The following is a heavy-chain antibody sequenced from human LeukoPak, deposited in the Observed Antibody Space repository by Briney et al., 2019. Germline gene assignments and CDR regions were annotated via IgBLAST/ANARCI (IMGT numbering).Heavy chain of an antibody. CDR1: GFSLRSSGMC. CDR2: IDWDDDK. V-gene: IGHV2-70*11. J-gene: IGHJ4*02. CDR3: ARISDHYDSSGYSVFDY. D-gene: IGHD3-22*01. Sequence: SGPTLVNPTQTHTLTCTFSGFSLRSSGMCVSWIRQPPGKALEWLARIDWDDDKYYSTSLKTRLTISKDTSKNQVVLTMINMDPVDTATYYCARISDHYDSSGYSVFDYWGQGILVTVSS.